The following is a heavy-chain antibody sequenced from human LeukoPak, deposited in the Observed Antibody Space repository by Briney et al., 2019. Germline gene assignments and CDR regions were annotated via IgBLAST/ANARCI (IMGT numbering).Heavy chain of an antibody. Sequence: GGSLRLSCAASGFTFSSYAMSWVRQAPGKGLEWVSAISGSGGSTYYADSVKGRFTISRDNSKNTLYLQMNSLRAEDTAVYYCARDKGYCSGGSCYDNYYYYGMDVWGQGTTVTVSS. J-gene: IGHJ6*02. CDR3: ARDKGYCSGGSCYDNYYYYGMDV. V-gene: IGHV3-23*01. CDR1: GFTFSSYA. CDR2: ISGSGGST. D-gene: IGHD2-15*01.